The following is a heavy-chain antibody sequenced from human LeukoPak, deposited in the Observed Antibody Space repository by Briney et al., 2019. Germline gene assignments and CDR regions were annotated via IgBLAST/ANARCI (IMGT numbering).Heavy chain of an antibody. D-gene: IGHD1-7*01. Sequence: SETLSLTCAVYGGSFSGYYWSWIRQPPGKGLEWIGEINHSGSTNYNPSLKSRVTILVDTSKNQFSLKLSSVTAADTAVYYCAGMNYRGDYWGQGTLVTVSS. V-gene: IGHV4-34*01. CDR1: GGSFSGYY. J-gene: IGHJ4*02. CDR3: AGMNYRGDY. CDR2: INHSGST.